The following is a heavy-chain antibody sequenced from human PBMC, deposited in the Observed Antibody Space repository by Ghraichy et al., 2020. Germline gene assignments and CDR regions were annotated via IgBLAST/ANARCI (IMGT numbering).Heavy chain of an antibody. Sequence: SETLSLTCAVYGGSFSGYYWSWIRQPPGKGLEWIGEINYSGSTNYNPSLKSRVTISVDTSKNQFSLKLSSVTAVDTAVYYCARGHRESYSFQHWGQGTLVTVSS. CDR1: GGSFSGYY. CDR2: INYSGST. V-gene: IGHV4-34*01. CDR3: ARGHRESYSFQH. J-gene: IGHJ1*01. D-gene: IGHD1-26*01.